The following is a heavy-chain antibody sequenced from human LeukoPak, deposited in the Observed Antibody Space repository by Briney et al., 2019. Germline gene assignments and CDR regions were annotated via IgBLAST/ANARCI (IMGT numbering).Heavy chain of an antibody. CDR2: IYYTGST. V-gene: IGHV4-59*08. J-gene: IGHJ4*02. CDR1: GGSISSLY. Sequence: SETLSLTCSVSGGSISSLYWSWIRQPPGKGLEWIGYIYYTGSTNYNPSLKSRVNMFIDMSKNQFSLRLSSVTAADTAVYYCARHRAYSSSSPFDYWGQGTLVTVSS. CDR3: ARHRAYSSSSPFDY. D-gene: IGHD6-6*01.